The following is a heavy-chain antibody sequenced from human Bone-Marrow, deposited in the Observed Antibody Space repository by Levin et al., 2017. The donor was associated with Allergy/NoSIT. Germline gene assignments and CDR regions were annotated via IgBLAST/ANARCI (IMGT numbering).Heavy chain of an antibody. CDR2: SSWNSGSI. CDR1: GFTFDDYA. V-gene: IGHV3-9*01. D-gene: IGHD6-13*01. CDR3: AKAAGYSSSGHLDY. J-gene: IGHJ4*02. Sequence: SCAASGFTFDDYAMHWVRQATGKGLEWVSGSSWNSGSIGYADSVKGRFTISRDNAKNSLYLQMNSLRSEDTALYYCAKAAGYSSSGHLDYWGQGTLVTVSS.